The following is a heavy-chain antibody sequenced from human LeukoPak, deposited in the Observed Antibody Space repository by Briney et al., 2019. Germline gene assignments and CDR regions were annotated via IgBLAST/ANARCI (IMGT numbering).Heavy chain of an antibody. J-gene: IGHJ4*02. Sequence: GGSLGLSCAASGFTLSSYAMGWVRQAPGKGLEWVSAISGSGGSTYFADSVKGRFTISRDNSKNTLSLQMNSLRVEDTAVYYCARVPRYCSGGSCFGGYFDYWGQGTLVTVSS. CDR2: ISGSGGST. CDR1: GFTLSSYA. CDR3: ARVPRYCSGGSCFGGYFDY. V-gene: IGHV3-23*01. D-gene: IGHD2-15*01.